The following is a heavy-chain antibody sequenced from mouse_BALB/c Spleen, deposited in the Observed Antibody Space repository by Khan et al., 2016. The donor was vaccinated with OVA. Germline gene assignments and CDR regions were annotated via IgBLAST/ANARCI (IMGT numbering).Heavy chain of an antibody. CDR1: GYTFTDYY. D-gene: IGHD1-2*01. J-gene: IGHJ3*01. CDR2: ISPGSGDT. Sequence: QVQLKESGAELARPGASVKLSCKASGYTFTDYYINWVKQRTGQGLEWIGEISPGSGDTYYNEKFTGKATLTADKSSSTAYMQLSSLTSEDSAVYFCARRNYFGYTFAYWGRGTLVTVSA. V-gene: IGHV1-77*01. CDR3: ARRNYFGYTFAY.